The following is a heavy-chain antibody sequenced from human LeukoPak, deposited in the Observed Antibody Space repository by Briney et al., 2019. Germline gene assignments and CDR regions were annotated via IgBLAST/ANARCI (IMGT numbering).Heavy chain of an antibody. J-gene: IGHJ4*02. D-gene: IGHD3-16*02. V-gene: IGHV4-34*01. CDR3: AREIIWGTYRRQYYFDA. CDR2: INHSGST. Sequence: PSETLSLTCGVSGGSFSYYYWNWIRQSPGKGLEWVGEINHSGSTRYNPSLRSRITMSVDTSRNHFSLKLSSVTAADTAVYFCAREIIWGTYRRQYYFDAWGQEALVTVSS. CDR1: GGSFSYYY.